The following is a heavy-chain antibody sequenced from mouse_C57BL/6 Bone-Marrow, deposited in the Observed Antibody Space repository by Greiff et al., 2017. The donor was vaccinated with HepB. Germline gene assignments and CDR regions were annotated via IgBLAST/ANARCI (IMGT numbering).Heavy chain of an antibody. D-gene: IGHD1-1*01. CDR2: IYPRSGNT. CDR3: ARDYYGSSPFAY. J-gene: IGHJ3*01. V-gene: IGHV1-81*01. CDR1: GYTFTSYG. Sequence: VQLQQSGAELARPGASVKLSCKASGYTFTSYGISWVKQRTGQGLEWIGEIYPRSGNTYYNEKFKGKATLTADKSSSTAYMELRSLTSEDSAVYVCARDYYGSSPFAYWGQGTLVTVSA.